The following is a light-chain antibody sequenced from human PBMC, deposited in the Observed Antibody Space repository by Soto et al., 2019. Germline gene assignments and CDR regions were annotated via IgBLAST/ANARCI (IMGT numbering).Light chain of an antibody. V-gene: IGKV1-9*01. Sequence: DIQLTQSPSFLSASVGDRVTITCRASQGISSYLAWYQQKPGKAPKLLIYAASTLQSGVPSRLSGSGSGTEFTLTISSLQPEDFATYYCQQLNSYLTFGQGTRLEIK. CDR1: QGISSY. CDR3: QQLNSYLT. J-gene: IGKJ5*01. CDR2: AAS.